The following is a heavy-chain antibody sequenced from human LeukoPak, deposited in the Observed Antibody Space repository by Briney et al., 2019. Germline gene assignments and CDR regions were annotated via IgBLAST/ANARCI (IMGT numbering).Heavy chain of an antibody. CDR3: AHFTLSPLFDY. V-gene: IGHV2-5*08. CDR1: GVSIGSYF. CDR2: IYWDDDK. Sequence: TLSLTCTVSGVSIGSYFWSWIRQPPGKALEWLALIYWDDDKGYSPSLKSRLTITKDTSKNQVVLTMTNMGPVDTATYYCAHFTLSPLFDYWGQGTLVTVSS. J-gene: IGHJ4*02.